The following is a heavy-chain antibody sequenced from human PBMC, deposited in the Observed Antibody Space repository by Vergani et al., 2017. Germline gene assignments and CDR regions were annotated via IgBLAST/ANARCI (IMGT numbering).Heavy chain of an antibody. J-gene: IGHJ4*02. CDR1: GDSISTSSYA. D-gene: IGHD2-21*01. CDR2: VFYGGRT. Sequence: QMQLQASGPGLVKPSETLSLSCTVSGDSISTSSYAWGWLRQPPGKTLEWIGTVFYGGRTSYNPSLKSRVTLSLDTSKKQISLHLTSVTAADTAVYYCARHISVVRPSSMTAFDYWGQGTLVTVSS. V-gene: IGHV4-39*01. CDR3: ARHISVVRPSSMTAFDY.